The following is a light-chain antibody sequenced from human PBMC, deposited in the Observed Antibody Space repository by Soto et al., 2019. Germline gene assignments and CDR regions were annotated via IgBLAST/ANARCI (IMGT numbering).Light chain of an antibody. CDR1: SSDVGAYNY. V-gene: IGLV2-11*01. CDR2: DVS. CDR3: CSYAGSYPWV. J-gene: IGLJ3*02. Sequence: QSVLTQPRSVSGSPGQSVTISCTGTSSDVGAYNYVSWYQHHPGKAPKVMIYDVSERPSGVPDRFSGSKSDNKASLTISGLQAEDEADYDCCSYAGSYPWVFGGGTKLTVL.